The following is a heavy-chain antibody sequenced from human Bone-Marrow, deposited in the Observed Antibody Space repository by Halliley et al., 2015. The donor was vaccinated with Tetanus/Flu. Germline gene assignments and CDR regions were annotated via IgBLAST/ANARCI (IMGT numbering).Heavy chain of an antibody. CDR3: ARDFGTDSTGYYGMDV. Sequence: GGGQYHADPVKGRFTISRDNSKNTLYLQVNSLRAEDSAVYYCARDFGTDSTGYYGMDVWGQGTTVTVSS. CDR2: GGGQ. D-gene: IGHD3-22*01. J-gene: IGHJ6*02. V-gene: IGHV3-53*01.